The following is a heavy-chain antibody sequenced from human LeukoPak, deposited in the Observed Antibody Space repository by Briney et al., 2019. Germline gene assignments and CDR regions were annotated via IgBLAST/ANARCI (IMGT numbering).Heavy chain of an antibody. V-gene: IGHV1-69*04. D-gene: IGHD6-19*01. CDR2: IIPILGIA. Sequence: ASVKVSCKASGGTCSSYTISWVRQAPGQGLEWMGRIIPILGIANYAQKFQGRVTITADKSTSTAYMELSSPRSEDTAVYYCARDPITGAADNWFDPWGQGTLVTVSS. CDR3: ARDPITGAADNWFDP. J-gene: IGHJ5*02. CDR1: GGTCSSYT.